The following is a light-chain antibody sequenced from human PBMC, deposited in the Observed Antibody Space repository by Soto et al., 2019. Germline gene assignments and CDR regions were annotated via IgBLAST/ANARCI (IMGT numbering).Light chain of an antibody. Sequence: DIQMTQSPSTLSASVGDRVTITCRASQSISGSLAWYQQKPGKAPKLLIYKASNLKSGVPSRFSGSGSGTEFTLTISSLQPDDSASYYCQQYNGYRTFGQGTRVEIK. J-gene: IGKJ1*01. CDR2: KAS. CDR3: QQYNGYRT. V-gene: IGKV1-5*03. CDR1: QSISGS.